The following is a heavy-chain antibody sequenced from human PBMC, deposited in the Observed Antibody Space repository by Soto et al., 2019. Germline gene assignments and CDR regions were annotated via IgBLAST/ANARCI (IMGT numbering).Heavy chain of an antibody. V-gene: IGHV3-74*01. CDR2: IKNDGSST. CDR1: GFTFSTYW. D-gene: IGHD3-10*01. CDR3: VRGFSGFDS. J-gene: IGHJ5*01. Sequence: GGSLRLSCAASGFTFSTYWMHWVRQVPGKGLVWVSRIKNDGSSTTYVDSVKGRFTISRDNTRNTLYLQMNSLRAEDTAVYYCVRGFSGFDSWGQGALVTVSS.